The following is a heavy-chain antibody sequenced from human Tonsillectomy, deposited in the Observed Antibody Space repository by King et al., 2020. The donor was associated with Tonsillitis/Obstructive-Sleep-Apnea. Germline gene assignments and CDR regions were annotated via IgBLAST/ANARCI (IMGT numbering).Heavy chain of an antibody. CDR1: GYTFTSYG. Sequence: QLQLVQSGAEVKKSGASVKVSCKASGYTFTSYGISWVRQAPGQGLEWMGWISAYNGDTKYAQTIQGRVTMTTDISTSTAYMELRSLRSDDTAVYYCARVNYDSSGYYDGFDYWGQGTLVTVSS. J-gene: IGHJ4*02. CDR3: ARVNYDSSGYYDGFDY. CDR2: ISAYNGDT. V-gene: IGHV1-18*01. D-gene: IGHD3-22*01.